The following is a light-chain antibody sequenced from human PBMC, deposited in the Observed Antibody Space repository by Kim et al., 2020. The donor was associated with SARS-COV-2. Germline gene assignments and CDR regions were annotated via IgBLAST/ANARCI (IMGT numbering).Light chain of an antibody. J-gene: IGLJ2*01. CDR3: QAWDSSTGVV. CDR2: QDS. V-gene: IGLV3-1*01. CDR1: KLGDKF. Sequence: SPGQTASITCAGEKLGDKFACWYQQKPGRSPVLVIYQDSKRPSGIPERFSGSNSGNTATLTISGTQAMDEADYYCQAWDSSTGVVFGGGTQLTVL.